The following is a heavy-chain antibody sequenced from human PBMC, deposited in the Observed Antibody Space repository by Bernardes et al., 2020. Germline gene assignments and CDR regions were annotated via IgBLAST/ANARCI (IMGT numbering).Heavy chain of an antibody. Sequence: GGSLRLSCTVSGFTFSDYYMSWIRQAPGKGLEFISFITESGDSMVYADSVKGRFTISRDNAKNSLYLQMNSLRAEDTAVYFCARTTRGLDQWGQGTLVTVSS. V-gene: IGHV3-11*01. CDR2: ITESGDSM. CDR1: GFTFSDYY. D-gene: IGHD1-1*01. J-gene: IGHJ5*02. CDR3: ARTTRGLDQ.